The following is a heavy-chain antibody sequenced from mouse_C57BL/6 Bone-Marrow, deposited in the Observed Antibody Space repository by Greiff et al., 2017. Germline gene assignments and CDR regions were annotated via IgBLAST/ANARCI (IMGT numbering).Heavy chain of an antibody. CDR2: INSDGGST. CDR3: ARHAPFYYAMDY. CDR1: EYEFPSHD. J-gene: IGHJ4*01. Sequence: EVKLMESGGGLVQPGESLKLSCESNEYEFPSHDMSWVRKTPETRLELVAAINSDGGSTYYPDTMERRFIISRDNTKKTLYLQMSSLRSEDTALYYCARHAPFYYAMDYWGQGASVTVSS. V-gene: IGHV5-2*01.